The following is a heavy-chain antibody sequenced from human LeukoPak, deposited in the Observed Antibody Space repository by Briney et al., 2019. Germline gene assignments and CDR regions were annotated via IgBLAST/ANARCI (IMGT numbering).Heavy chain of an antibody. J-gene: IGHJ4*02. V-gene: IGHV3-23*01. CDR3: AKDVGQIYCSSSSCFPDY. Sequence: SGGSLRLSWATSGFTFSSYAISWVRQAPGKGLEWVSAISGSGGSTYYADSVKGRFTISRDNSKNTLYLQMNSLRAEDTAIYYCAKDVGQIYCSSSSCFPDYWGQGTLVTVSS. CDR1: GFTFSSYA. D-gene: IGHD2-15*01. CDR2: ISGSGGST.